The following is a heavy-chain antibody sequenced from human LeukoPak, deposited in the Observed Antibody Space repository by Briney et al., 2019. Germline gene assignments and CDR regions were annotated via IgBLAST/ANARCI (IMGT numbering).Heavy chain of an antibody. CDR1: GGSISSGSYY. CDR2: IYYSGST. CDR3: ARLTAFGEGWFDL. Sequence: SETLSLTCTVSGGSISSGSYYWSWIRQPPGKGLEWIGYIYYSGSTNYNPSLKSRVTISVDTSKNQFSLKLSSVTAADTAVYYCARLTAFGEGWFDLWGQGTLVTVSS. D-gene: IGHD3-10*01. V-gene: IGHV4-61*01. J-gene: IGHJ5*02.